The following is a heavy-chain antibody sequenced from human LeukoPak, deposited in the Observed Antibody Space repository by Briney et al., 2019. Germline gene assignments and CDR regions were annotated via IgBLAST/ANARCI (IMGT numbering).Heavy chain of an antibody. CDR1: GYSFTNYW. CDR3: ARFVSSAYDIMASPYYMDV. V-gene: IGHV5-51*01. CDR2: IYAGDSDT. J-gene: IGHJ6*03. Sequence: GESLKISCKGSGYSFTNYWIGWVRQMPGKGLELMGIIYAGDSDTRYSPSFQGQVTISADKSISTAYLQWSSLKASDTAMYYCARFVSSAYDIMASPYYMDVWGKGTTVTVSS. D-gene: IGHD5-12*01.